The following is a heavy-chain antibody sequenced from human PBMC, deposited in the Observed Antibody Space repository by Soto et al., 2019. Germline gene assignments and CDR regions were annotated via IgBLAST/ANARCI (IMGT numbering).Heavy chain of an antibody. J-gene: IGHJ6*03. Sequence: GGSLRLSCAASGFTFSSYAMSWVRQAPGKGLEWVSAISGSGGSTYYADSVKGRFTISRDNSKNTLYLQMNSLRAEDTAVYYCAKVRDSSSWYGPTNYMDVWGKGTTVTVSS. D-gene: IGHD6-13*01. CDR3: AKVRDSSSWYGPTNYMDV. CDR1: GFTFSSYA. CDR2: ISGSGGST. V-gene: IGHV3-23*01.